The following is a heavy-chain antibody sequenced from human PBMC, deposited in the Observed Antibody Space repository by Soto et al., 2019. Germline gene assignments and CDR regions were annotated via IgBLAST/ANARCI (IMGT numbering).Heavy chain of an antibody. J-gene: IGHJ3*02. CDR1: GDTLSESS. Sequence: ASVKVSCKVSGDTLSESSIQWLRQAPGKGIEWVGGIDPEDGERIHAQKFQGRLNLAEDKSTDTAYMELSSLRSEDTALYYCVRGGHFRDAYDSWRQGTRVTVAS. V-gene: IGHV1-24*01. CDR3: VRGGHFRDAYDS. CDR2: IDPEDGER. D-gene: IGHD3-3*02.